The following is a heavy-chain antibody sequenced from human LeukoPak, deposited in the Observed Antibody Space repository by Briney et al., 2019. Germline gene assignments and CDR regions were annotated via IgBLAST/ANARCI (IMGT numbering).Heavy chain of an antibody. CDR1: RFTFSSYG. J-gene: IGHJ4*02. CDR2: IRYDGNNK. V-gene: IGHV3-30*02. D-gene: IGHD4-17*01. CDR3: AKEIWPTVTTPGLTYFDY. Sequence: GGSLRLSCAASRFTFSSYGMHWVRQAPGKGLEWVAFIRYDGNNKYYADSVKGRFTISRDNSKNTLYLQMNSLRGEDTAVYHCAKEIWPTVTTPGLTYFDYWGQGTLVTVSS.